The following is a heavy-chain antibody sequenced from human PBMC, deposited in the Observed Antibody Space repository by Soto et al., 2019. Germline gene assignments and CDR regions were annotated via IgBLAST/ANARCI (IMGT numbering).Heavy chain of an antibody. Sequence: GGSLRLSCAASGFTFSNYGMHWVRQAPGKGLEWISYISGNGRIIQYADSAKGRFTISRDNSKNSLYLQMNSLRAEDTAVYYCAKTAGYDYVWGSSGLDPWGQGTLVTVSS. CDR1: GFTFSNYG. V-gene: IGHV3-48*04. D-gene: IGHD3-16*01. CDR2: ISGNGRII. CDR3: AKTAGYDYVWGSSGLDP. J-gene: IGHJ5*02.